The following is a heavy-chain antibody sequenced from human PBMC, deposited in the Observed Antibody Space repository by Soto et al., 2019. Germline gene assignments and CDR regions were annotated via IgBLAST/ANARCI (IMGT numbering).Heavy chain of an antibody. D-gene: IGHD6-6*01. CDR3: GRREGLATISSYFDS. CDR2: IYYRGNT. V-gene: IGHV4-39*01. Sequence: SETLSLTCSVSGDSIYSDNYYWGWIRQPPGKGLEWIGSIYYRGNTYYNPSLKTRVTISLDKSKSQFSLKLNSVTAADSAVYFCGRREGLATISSYFDSGGQETLVTVPS. CDR1: GDSIYSDNYY. J-gene: IGHJ4*02.